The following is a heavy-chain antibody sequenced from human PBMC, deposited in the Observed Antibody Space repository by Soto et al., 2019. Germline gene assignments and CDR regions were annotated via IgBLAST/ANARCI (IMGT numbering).Heavy chain of an antibody. V-gene: IGHV3-23*01. CDR2: ISGSGGST. CDR1: GFTFSSYA. CDR3: AKDKAHYDFWSGPNY. D-gene: IGHD3-3*01. Sequence: VVSLRLSCAASGFTFSSYAMSWVRQAPGKGLEWVSAISGSGGSTYYADSVKGRFTISRDNSKNTLYLQMNSLRAEDTAVYYCAKDKAHYDFWSGPNYWGQGTLVTVSS. J-gene: IGHJ4*02.